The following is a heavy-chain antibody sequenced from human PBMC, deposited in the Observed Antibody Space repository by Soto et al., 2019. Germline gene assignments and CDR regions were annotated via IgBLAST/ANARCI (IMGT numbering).Heavy chain of an antibody. Sequence: EVQLVESGGGLVQPGGSLRLSCAASGFTFSDHYMDWVRQAPGKGLEWVARSRNRVNSHTTEYAASVKGRFTISRDESTSSLYLQMNSLKIEDTAVYYCTRGLLGGAPSYTFHGMDVRGQGTTVTVSS. CDR2: SRNRVNSHTT. D-gene: IGHD1-26*01. CDR3: TRGLLGGAPSYTFHGMDV. V-gene: IGHV3-72*01. J-gene: IGHJ6*01. CDR1: GFTFSDHY.